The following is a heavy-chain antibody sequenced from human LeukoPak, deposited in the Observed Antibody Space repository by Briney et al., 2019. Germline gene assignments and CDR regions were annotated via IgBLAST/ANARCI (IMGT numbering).Heavy chain of an antibody. V-gene: IGHV4-4*07. J-gene: IGHJ4*02. D-gene: IGHD3-9*01. CDR2: IYTSGST. Sequence: PSETLSLTCTVSGGSISSYYWSWIRQPAGKGLEWIGRIYTSGSTNYNPSLKSRVTISVDTSKNQFSLKLSSVTAADTAVYYCASGDILTGYYSSHHWGQGTLVTVSS. CDR1: GGSISSYY. CDR3: ASGDILTGYYSSHH.